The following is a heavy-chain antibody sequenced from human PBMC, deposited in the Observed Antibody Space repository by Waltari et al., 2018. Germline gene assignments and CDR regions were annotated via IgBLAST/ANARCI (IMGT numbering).Heavy chain of an antibody. V-gene: IGHV4-4*02. J-gene: IGHJ5*02. CDR2: VQYSGRS. D-gene: IGHD2-15*01. CDR1: GASMRSTDW. CDR3: ARDRGRGIYLDT. Sequence: QSQLQESGPGLVKPSGTLSLRCTVSGASMRSTDWWSWVRQSPQKGLEWIGQVQYSGRSNYNPSFASRVTVSIDTSNNQFSLKLTSATAADTAMYYCARDRGRGIYLDTWGPGMQVTVSP.